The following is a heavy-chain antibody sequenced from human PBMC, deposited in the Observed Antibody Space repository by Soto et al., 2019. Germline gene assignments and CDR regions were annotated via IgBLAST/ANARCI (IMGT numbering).Heavy chain of an antibody. CDR1: GYTFTSYA. CDR3: ARGYYDFWSGSPLPFDY. CDR2: INAGNGNT. V-gene: IGHV1-3*01. Sequence: ASVKVSCKASGYTFTSYAMHWVRQAPGQRLGWMGWINAGNGNTKYSQKFQGRVTITRDTSASTAYMELSSLRSEDTAVYYCARGYYDFWSGSPLPFDYWGQGTLVSV. D-gene: IGHD3-3*01. J-gene: IGHJ4*02.